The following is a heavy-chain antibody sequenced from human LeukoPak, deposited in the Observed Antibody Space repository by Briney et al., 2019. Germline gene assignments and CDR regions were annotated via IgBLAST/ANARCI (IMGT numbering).Heavy chain of an antibody. V-gene: IGHV1-69*05. CDR1: GGTFSSYA. Sequence: ASVKVSCKASGGTFSSYAISWVRQAPGQGLEWMGGIIPIFGTANHAQKFQGRVTITTDESTSTAYMELSGLRSEDTAVYYCALIDDFWSGYYAWGQGTLVTVSS. CDR3: ALIDDFWSGYYA. D-gene: IGHD3-3*01. CDR2: IIPIFGTA. J-gene: IGHJ5*02.